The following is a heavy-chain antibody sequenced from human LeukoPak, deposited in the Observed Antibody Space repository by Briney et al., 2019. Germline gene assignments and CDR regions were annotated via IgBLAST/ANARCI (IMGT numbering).Heavy chain of an antibody. CDR1: GFTFSSYG. V-gene: IGHV3-23*01. CDR3: AKDWGEYFDYVWGSFTSFDS. Sequence: GGSLRLSCAASGFTFSSYGVSWVRQAPGKGLEWVSGIRGSGHRTNYADSVKGRFTISRDNSKSTLYLQMNSLRAEDTAVYYCAKDWGEYFDYVWGSFTSFDSWGQGTLVTVSS. D-gene: IGHD3-16*01. CDR2: IRGSGHRT. J-gene: IGHJ4*02.